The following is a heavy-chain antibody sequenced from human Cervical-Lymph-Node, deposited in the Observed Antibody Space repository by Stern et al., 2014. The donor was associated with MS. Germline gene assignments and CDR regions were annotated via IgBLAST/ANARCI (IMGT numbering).Heavy chain of an antibody. CDR1: GFTFSAYW. J-gene: IGHJ4*02. CDR3: TRDYYSSSW. CDR2: IRRDGSEK. D-gene: IGHD6-13*01. Sequence: EVQLVESGGGLVQPGGSLRLSCAASGFTFSAYWMSWVRQAPGKGLEWVANIRRDGSEKYYVDSVKGRFTISRDNAKNSLYLQMNSLRAEDTAVYYCTRDYYSSSWWGQGTLVTVSS. V-gene: IGHV3-7*01.